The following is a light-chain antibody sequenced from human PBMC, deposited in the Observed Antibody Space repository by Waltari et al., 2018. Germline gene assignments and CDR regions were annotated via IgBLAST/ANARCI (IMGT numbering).Light chain of an antibody. J-gene: IGLJ3*02. Sequence: QSVLTQPPSVSEAPRQRVTISCSGSISNIGNNGVNXYQQVPGKAPKLLIYYDDLLPSGVSDRFSGSKSGTSASLAISGLQFEDEAEYFCAAWDDSLNGRVFGGGTKLTVL. CDR3: AAWDDSLNGRV. V-gene: IGLV1-36*01. CDR2: YDD. CDR1: ISNIGNNG.